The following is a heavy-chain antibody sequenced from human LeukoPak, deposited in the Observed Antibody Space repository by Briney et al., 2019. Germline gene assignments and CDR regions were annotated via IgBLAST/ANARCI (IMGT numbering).Heavy chain of an antibody. CDR1: GFTFNSFT. Sequence: SGGSLRLSCGGSGFTFNSFTMHWVRHTPGKGLEWVAVISSVGTNMEYADSVKGRFTISRDDSKNTVYLQMNSLRVEDTAVYYCARARSDYWGGSDYWGQGTLVTVSS. D-gene: IGHD2-21*01. V-gene: IGHV3-30-3*01. CDR2: ISSVGTNM. J-gene: IGHJ4*02. CDR3: ARARSDYWGGSDY.